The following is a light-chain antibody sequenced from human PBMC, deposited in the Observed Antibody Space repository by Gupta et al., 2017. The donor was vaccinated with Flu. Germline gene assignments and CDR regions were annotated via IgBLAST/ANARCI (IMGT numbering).Light chain of an antibody. CDR3: QSAGTSGTYL. CDR1: VLSRHY. J-gene: IGLJ1*01. V-gene: IGLV3-25*02. CDR2: KDT. Sequence: SYELTLPPSVSVSPGQTARITCSGDVLSRHYSYWYQQKPAQAPVLVMLKDTERPSEIPERFSGSSSGTTVTLTISGVQAEDEADYYCQSAGTSGTYLFGTGTTVTVL.